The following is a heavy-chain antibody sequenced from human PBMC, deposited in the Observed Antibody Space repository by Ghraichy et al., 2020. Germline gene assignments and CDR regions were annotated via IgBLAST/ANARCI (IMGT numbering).Heavy chain of an antibody. J-gene: IGHJ4*02. Sequence: GGSLRLSCAASGFTFSSYSRNWVRQAPGKGLEWVSSISSSSSYIYYADSVKGRFTISRDNAKNSLYLQMNSLRAEDTAVYYCARVASGSSALDYWGQGTLVTVSS. CDR2: ISSSSSYI. CDR1: GFTFSSYS. V-gene: IGHV3-21*01. D-gene: IGHD1-26*01. CDR3: ARVASGSSALDY.